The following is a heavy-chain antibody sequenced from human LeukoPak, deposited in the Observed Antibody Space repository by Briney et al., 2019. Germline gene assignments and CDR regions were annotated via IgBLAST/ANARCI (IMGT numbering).Heavy chain of an antibody. CDR1: GYTLTGYY. CDR2: INPNSGGT. D-gene: IGHD3-10*01. Sequence: ASVKVSCKASGYTLTGYYMHWVRQAPGQGLEWMGRINPNSGGTNYAQKFQGRVTMTRDTSISTAYMELSRLRSDDTAVYYCARGMGSGSYYNVKPDYWGQGTLVTVSS. J-gene: IGHJ4*02. CDR3: ARGMGSGSYYNVKPDY. V-gene: IGHV1-2*06.